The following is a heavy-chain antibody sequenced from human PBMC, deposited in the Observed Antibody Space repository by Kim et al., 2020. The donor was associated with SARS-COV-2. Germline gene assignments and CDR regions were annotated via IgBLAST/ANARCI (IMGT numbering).Heavy chain of an antibody. J-gene: IGHJ4*02. CDR3: AKGDGSGLDY. D-gene: IGHD3-22*01. V-gene: IGHV3-23*03. CDR1: GFTFSSYA. CDR2: IYSGGSST. Sequence: GGSLRLSCAASGFTFSSYAMSWVRQAPGKGLEWVSVIYSGGSSTYYADSVKGRFTISRDNSKNTLYLQMNSLRAEDTAVYYCAKGDGSGLDYLGQGTLVT.